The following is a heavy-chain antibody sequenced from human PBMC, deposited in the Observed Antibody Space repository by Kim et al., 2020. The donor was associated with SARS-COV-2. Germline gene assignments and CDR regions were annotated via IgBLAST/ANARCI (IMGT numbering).Heavy chain of an antibody. D-gene: IGHD3-3*01. CDR1: GFTFSSYG. V-gene: IGHV3-33*01. CDR3: ASGYYTYYGMDV. Sequence: GGSLRLSCAASGFTFSSYGMHWVRQAPGKGLEWVAVIWYDGSNKYYADSVKGRFTISRDNSKNTPYLQMNSLRSEDTAVYYCASGYYTYYGMDVWGQGTTVTVSS. J-gene: IGHJ6*02. CDR2: IWYDGSNK.